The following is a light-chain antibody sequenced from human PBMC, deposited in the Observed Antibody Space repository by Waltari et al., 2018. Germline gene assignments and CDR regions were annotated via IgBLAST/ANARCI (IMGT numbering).Light chain of an antibody. CDR1: SSNIGNKY. CDR2: ANG. V-gene: IGLV1-51*02. CDR3: GAWDSSLNAWV. J-gene: IGLJ3*02. Sequence: QSVLTQPPSVSAAPGQKVTISCSGSSSNIGNKYVSWYQHLPGTAPKLPIYANGKRPSGIPVRFSGSESDTSATLGITGLQTGDEADYYCGAWDSSLNAWVFGGGTKVTVL.